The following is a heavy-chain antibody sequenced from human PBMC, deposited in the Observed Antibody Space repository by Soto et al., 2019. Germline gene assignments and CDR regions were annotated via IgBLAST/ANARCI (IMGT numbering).Heavy chain of an antibody. CDR2: ISYSGST. Sequence: SATLSLTFTVSRDSISSYYWGWIRQPPGKRLEWIGYISYSGSTDYNPSLKSRVTISGDTSKNQFSLKVSSVTAADTAVYYCARGTSWQLPFDYWGQGTLVTVSS. CDR1: RDSISSYY. D-gene: IGHD6-13*01. CDR3: ARGTSWQLPFDY. J-gene: IGHJ4*02. V-gene: IGHV4-59*01.